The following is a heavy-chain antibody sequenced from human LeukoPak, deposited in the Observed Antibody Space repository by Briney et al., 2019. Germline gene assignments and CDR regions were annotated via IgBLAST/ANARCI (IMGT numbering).Heavy chain of an antibody. CDR2: ISYDGSNK. CDR1: GLTFSSYG. V-gene: IGHV3-30*18. D-gene: IGHD1-26*01. CDR3: AKTGFGWELLRGSNYFDY. J-gene: IGHJ4*02. Sequence: PGRSLRLSCAASGLTFSSYGMHWVRQAPGKGLEWVAVISYDGSNKYYADSVKGRFTISRDNSKNTLYLQMNSLRAEDTAVYYCAKTGFGWELLRGSNYFDYWGQGTLVTVSS.